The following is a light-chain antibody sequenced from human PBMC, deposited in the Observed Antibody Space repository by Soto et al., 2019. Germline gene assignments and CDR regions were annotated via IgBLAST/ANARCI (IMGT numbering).Light chain of an antibody. Sequence: QSVLTQPPSASGSPGQSVTISCTGTGSNIGGYNYVSWYQQHPGKAPELMIYEVTKRPSWVPDRFSGSKSGNTASLPVSGVQAKDEADYYCSSYADSNNLVFGGGTKLTVL. J-gene: IGLJ2*01. V-gene: IGLV2-8*01. CDR3: SSYADSNNLV. CDR1: GSNIGGYNY. CDR2: EVT.